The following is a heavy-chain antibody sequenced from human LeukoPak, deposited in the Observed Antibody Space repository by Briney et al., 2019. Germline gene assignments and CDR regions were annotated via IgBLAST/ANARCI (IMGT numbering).Heavy chain of an antibody. CDR3: ARDRGYDPPYYFDY. CDR2: IWYDGNKK. D-gene: IGHD5-12*01. J-gene: IGHJ4*02. CDR1: GFTFSNYG. V-gene: IGHV3-33*01. Sequence: PGRSLRLSCAASGFTFSNYGMHWVRQAPGKGLEWVALIWYDGNKKYFEDSVKGRFTISRDNSKNTLYLQMNSLRAEDTAVYYCARDRGYDPPYYFDYWGKGTLLPVSS.